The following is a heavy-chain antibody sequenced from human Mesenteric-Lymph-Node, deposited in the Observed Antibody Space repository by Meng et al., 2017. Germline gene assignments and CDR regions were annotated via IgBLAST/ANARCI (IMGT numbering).Heavy chain of an antibody. D-gene: IGHD6-19*01. CDR2: IYYSGST. CDR1: GGSISSGGYY. Sequence: GPRQGSGPGLVKPSQTLSLTCTVSGGSISSGGYYWSWIRQHPGKGLEWIGYIYYSGSTYYNPSLKSRVTISVDTSKNQFSLKLSSVTAADTAVYYCARGGLYSSGWYGYWGQGTLVTVSS. CDR3: ARGGLYSSGWYGY. J-gene: IGHJ4*02. V-gene: IGHV4-31*03.